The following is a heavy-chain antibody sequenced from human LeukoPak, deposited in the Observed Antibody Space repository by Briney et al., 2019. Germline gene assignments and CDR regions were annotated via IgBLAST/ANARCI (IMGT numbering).Heavy chain of an antibody. CDR3: ARPTPRYYYDSSGYSHDSFDI. J-gene: IGHJ3*02. V-gene: IGHV4-39*01. D-gene: IGHD3-22*01. CDR1: GGSISSSSYY. CDR2: SYYSGST. Sequence: PSETLSLTCTVSGGSISSSSYYWGWIRQPPGKGLEWIGSSYYSGSTYYNPSLKSRVTISVYTSKNQFSLKLSSVTAADTAVYYCARPTPRYYYDSSGYSHDSFDIWGQGTMVTVSS.